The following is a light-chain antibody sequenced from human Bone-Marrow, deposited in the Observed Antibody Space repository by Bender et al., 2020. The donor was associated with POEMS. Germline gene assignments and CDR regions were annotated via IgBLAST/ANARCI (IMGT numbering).Light chain of an antibody. J-gene: IGLJ3*02. CDR3: SSFTSAITLV. V-gene: IGLV2-11*01. Sequence: QSALTQPRSVSGSPGQSVTISCTGSSSDVGTYHYVSWYQLHPGKAPKLIIYDVNNRPSGVPDRFSGSKSGNTASLTISGLQAEDEAAYFCSSFTSAITLVFGGGTQVTVL. CDR2: DVN. CDR1: SSDVGTYHY.